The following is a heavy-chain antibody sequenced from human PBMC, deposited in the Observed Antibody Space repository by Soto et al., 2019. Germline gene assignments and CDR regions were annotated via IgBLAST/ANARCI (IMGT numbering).Heavy chain of an antibody. J-gene: IGHJ5*02. V-gene: IGHV4-59*01. CDR2: IYYSGST. CDR3: AREGGYCSSTSCPREYNWFDP. CDR1: GGCISSYY. D-gene: IGHD2-2*03. Sequence: PSENLSLTCTVSGGCISSYYWSWIRQPPGKGLEWIGYIYYSGSTNYNPSLKSRVTISVDTSKNQFSLKLSSVTAADTAVYYCAREGGYCSSTSCPREYNWFDPWGQGTLVTVSS.